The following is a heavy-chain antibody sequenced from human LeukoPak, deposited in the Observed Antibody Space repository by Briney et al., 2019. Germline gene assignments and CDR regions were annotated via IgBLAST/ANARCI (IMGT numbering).Heavy chain of an antibody. CDR3: ARVVTRGYYYYMDV. CDR2: IYYSGST. V-gene: IGHV4-59*01. D-gene: IGHD2-21*02. CDR1: GGSISSYY. J-gene: IGHJ6*03. Sequence: SETLSLTCTVSGGSISSYYWSWIRQPPGKGLEWSGYIYYSGSTNYNPSLKSRVTISVDTSKNQFSLKLSSVTAADTAVYYCARVVTRGYYYYMDVWGKGTTVTISS.